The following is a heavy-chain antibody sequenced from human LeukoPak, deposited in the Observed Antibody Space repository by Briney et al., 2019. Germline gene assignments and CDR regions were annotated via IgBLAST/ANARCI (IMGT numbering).Heavy chain of an antibody. CDR1: GGSISSSSYY. Sequence: SETLSLTCTVSGGSISSSSYYWGWIRQPPGKGLEWIGSIYYSGSTYYNPSLKSRVTISVDTSKNQFSLKLSSVTAADTAVYYCARLGMGEQWVDYWGQGTLVTVSS. J-gene: IGHJ4*02. CDR2: IYYSGST. CDR3: ARLGMGEQWVDY. D-gene: IGHD3-16*01. V-gene: IGHV4-39*01.